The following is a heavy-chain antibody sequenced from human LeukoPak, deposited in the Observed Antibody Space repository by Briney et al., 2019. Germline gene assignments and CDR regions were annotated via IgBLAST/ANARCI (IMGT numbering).Heavy chain of an antibody. V-gene: IGHV3-48*02. Sequence: PGGSLRLSCAASGFTFSSYSMNWVRQAPGKGLEWVSYISSSSSTIYYADSVKGRFTISRDNAKNSLYLQMNSLRDEDTAVYYCARAKSPYCGGDCRWFDPWGQGTLVTVSS. CDR1: GFTFSSYS. J-gene: IGHJ5*02. CDR3: ARAKSPYCGGDCRWFDP. CDR2: ISSSSSTI. D-gene: IGHD2-21*02.